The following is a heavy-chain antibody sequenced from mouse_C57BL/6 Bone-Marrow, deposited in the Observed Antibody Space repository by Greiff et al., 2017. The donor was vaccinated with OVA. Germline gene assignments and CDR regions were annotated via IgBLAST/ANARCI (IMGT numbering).Heavy chain of an antibody. Sequence: VQLQQSGPELVKPGASVKLSCKASGYTFTSYDINWVKQRPGQGLEWIGWIYPRDGSTKYNEKFKGKATLTVDTSSSTAYMELHSLTSEDSAVYFCARSSYDYGYAMDYWGQGTSVTVSS. J-gene: IGHJ4*01. CDR1: GYTFTSYD. D-gene: IGHD2-4*01. CDR3: ARSSYDYGYAMDY. V-gene: IGHV1-85*01. CDR2: IYPRDGST.